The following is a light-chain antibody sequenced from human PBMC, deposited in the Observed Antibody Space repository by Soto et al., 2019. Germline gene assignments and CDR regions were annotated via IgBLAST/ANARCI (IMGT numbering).Light chain of an antibody. CDR1: SSDVGGYNY. V-gene: IGLV2-14*01. CDR2: DVS. J-gene: IGLJ2*01. Sequence: QSVLTQPASVSGSPGQSITFSCTGTSSDVGGYNYVSWYQQHPGKAPKLMIYDVSNRPSGVSNRFSGSKSGNTASLTISGLQAEDEADYYCSSYTSTSTVVFGGGTQRPS. CDR3: SSYTSTSTVV.